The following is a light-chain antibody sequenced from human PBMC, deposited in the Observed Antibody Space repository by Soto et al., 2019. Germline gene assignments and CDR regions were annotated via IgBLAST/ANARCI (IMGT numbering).Light chain of an antibody. CDR1: QIVSGP. J-gene: IGKJ4*01. CDR2: DAS. CDR3: QEGTNWAA. V-gene: IGKV3-11*01. Sequence: PGEKATLSCRASQIVSGPLGWYEQKPGHAPRLIIYDASVRAPGIPARFSGSGSGTDFTLTISSWEPEDFAVYDCQEGTNWAAFGGGTKV.